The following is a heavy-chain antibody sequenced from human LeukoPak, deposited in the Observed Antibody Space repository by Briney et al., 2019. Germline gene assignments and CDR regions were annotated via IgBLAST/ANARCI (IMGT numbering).Heavy chain of an antibody. CDR1: GYTLTELS. J-gene: IGHJ5*02. CDR2: INPDSGGT. V-gene: IGHV1-2*02. Sequence: AASVKASCEASGYTLTELSMHWVRQAPGKGLEWMGWINPDSGGTSYAQKFQGRVTMTRDTSISTVYVELSRLRSDDTAVYYCARSDSYTWFDPWGQGTLVTVSS. D-gene: IGHD2-15*01. CDR3: ARSDSYTWFDP.